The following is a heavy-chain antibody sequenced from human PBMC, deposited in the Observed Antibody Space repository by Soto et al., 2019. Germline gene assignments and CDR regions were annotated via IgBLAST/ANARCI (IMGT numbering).Heavy chain of an antibody. CDR2: ISGPGGST. CDR3: ARDERIALAGTDN. V-gene: IGHV3-23*01. D-gene: IGHD6-19*01. J-gene: IGHJ4*02. CDR1: GFTFSNYA. Sequence: EVQLLESGGGLVQPGGSLSLSCAASGFTFSNYAMTWVLQAAGKGPAWVSSISGPGGSTYYADSVQGRFTISRDNSKNTLFLQMNTLRAEDTALYYCARDERIALAGTDNWGQGILVTVTS.